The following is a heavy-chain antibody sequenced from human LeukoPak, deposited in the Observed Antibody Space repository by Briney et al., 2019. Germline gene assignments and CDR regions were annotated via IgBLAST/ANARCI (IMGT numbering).Heavy chain of an antibody. CDR2: INHSGST. J-gene: IGHJ4*02. D-gene: IGHD1-26*01. CDR3: ARGRGGSYYSVVWGYYFDY. CDR1: GGSFSGYY. V-gene: IGHV4-34*01. Sequence: SETLSLTCAVYGGSFSGYYWSWIRQPPGKGLEWIGEINHSGSTNHNPSLKSRVTISVDTSKNQFSLKLSSVTAADTAVYYCARGRGGSYYSVVWGYYFDYWGQGTLVTVSS.